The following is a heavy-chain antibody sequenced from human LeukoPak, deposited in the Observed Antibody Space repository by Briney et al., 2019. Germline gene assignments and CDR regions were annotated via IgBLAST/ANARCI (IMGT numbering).Heavy chain of an antibody. CDR1: GYTLTELS. CDR2: FDPEDGET. CDR3: ATTPIITMIVVAPID. Sequence: GASVKVSCKVSGYTLTELSMHWVRQAPGKGLEWMGGFDPEDGETIYAQKFQGRVTMTEDTSTDTAYMELSSLRSEDTAVYYCATTPIITMIVVAPIDWGQGTLLTVSS. V-gene: IGHV1-24*01. D-gene: IGHD3-22*01. J-gene: IGHJ4*02.